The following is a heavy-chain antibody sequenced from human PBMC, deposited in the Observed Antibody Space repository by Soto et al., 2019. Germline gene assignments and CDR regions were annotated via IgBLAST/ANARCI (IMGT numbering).Heavy chain of an antibody. CDR1: GGSFSGYY. J-gene: IGHJ6*02. V-gene: IGHV4-34*01. CDR2: INHSGST. D-gene: IGHD2-2*01. CDR3: AREIVPAAAYYYYGMDV. Sequence: PSETLSLTCAVYGGSFSGYYWTWIRQPPGTGLEWIGEINHSGSTNYNPSLKSRVAISVDTSKNQFSLKLSSVTAADTAVYYCAREIVPAAAYYYYGMDVWGQGTTVTVSS.